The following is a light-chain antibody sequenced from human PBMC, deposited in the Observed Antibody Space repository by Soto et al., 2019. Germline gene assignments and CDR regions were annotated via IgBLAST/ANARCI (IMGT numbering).Light chain of an antibody. CDR3: QKRGNWPQ. J-gene: IGKJ5*01. CDR2: GIY. V-gene: IGKV3D-20*02. Sequence: EIVLTQSPGTLSLSPGERATLSCRASQSVSSNYLAWYQQKPGQAPRLVIHGIYSRATGIPDRFSGSGSGTDFTLTISGLEPEDFAIYYCQKRGNWPQFGQGTRLEIK. CDR1: QSVSSNY.